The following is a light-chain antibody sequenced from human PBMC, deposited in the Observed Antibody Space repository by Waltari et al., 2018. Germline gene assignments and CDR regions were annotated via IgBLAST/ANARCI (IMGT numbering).Light chain of an antibody. V-gene: IGLV2-11*01. CDR2: DVN. CDR3: YSYAGSSSFV. Sequence: QSALTQPRSVSGSPGQSVTISCTGTISDVGGHNYFSWYQQHPGKAPKLMIYDVNKRPSGVPDRFSGSKSGNTASLTISGLQGEDEADYYCYSYAGSSSFVFGTGTEIIVL. CDR1: ISDVGGHNY. J-gene: IGLJ1*01.